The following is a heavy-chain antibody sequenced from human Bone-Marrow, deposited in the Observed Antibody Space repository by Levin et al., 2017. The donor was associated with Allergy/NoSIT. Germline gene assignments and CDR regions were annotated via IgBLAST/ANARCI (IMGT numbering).Heavy chain of an antibody. CDR3: TRGEALLWFGELFH. CDR2: VNWNGGST. J-gene: IGHJ4*02. D-gene: IGHD3-10*01. Sequence: GESLKISCEASGFTFDDYGLHWVRQAPGKGLEWVSYVNWNGGSTVYADSVKGRFPISRDNAKNSLPLQMNNLRAADTAFYYCTRGEALLWFGELFHWGQGILVTVSS. CDR1: GFTFDDYG. V-gene: IGHV3-20*04.